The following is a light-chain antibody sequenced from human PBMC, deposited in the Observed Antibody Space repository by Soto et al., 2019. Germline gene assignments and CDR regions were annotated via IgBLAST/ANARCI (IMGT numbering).Light chain of an antibody. CDR1: QSVSKH. J-gene: IGKJ1*01. CDR3: QQYNNWALT. CDR2: GAS. Sequence: EILMTQSPASLSVSLGERATLSCRASQSVSKHLACYRQKPGQPPKFLIYGASTWATGIPARFSGSGSGTDFTLTISSLQSEDFAVYYCQQYNNWALTFGQGTKVDIK. V-gene: IGKV3-15*01.